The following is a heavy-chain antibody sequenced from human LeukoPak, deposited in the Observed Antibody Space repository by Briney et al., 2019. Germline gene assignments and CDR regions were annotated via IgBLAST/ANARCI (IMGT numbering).Heavy chain of an antibody. D-gene: IGHD3-10*01. V-gene: IGHV4-39*07. CDR1: GGSISSSSYY. CDR2: INHSGST. CDR3: ASRFGELTFDY. J-gene: IGHJ4*02. Sequence: SETLSLTCTVSGGSISSSSYYWGWIRQPPGKGLEWIGEINHSGSTNYNPSLKSRVTISVDTSKNQFSLKLSSVTAADTAVYYCASRFGELTFDYWGQGTLVTVSS.